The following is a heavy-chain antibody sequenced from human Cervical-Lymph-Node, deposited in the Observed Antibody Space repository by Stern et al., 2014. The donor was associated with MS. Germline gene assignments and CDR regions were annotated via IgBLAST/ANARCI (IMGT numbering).Heavy chain of an antibody. CDR2: IGWNSEGR. CDR3: AKADDYAAGIDA. Sequence: VQLVESGGGMVPPGRSLRLSCEASGFKFDAFAMHWVRQAPGKGLEWVSGIGWNSEGRGYADSVQGRFTISRDNAKSSLYLQMNSLTAEDTALYYCAKADDYAAGIDAWGQGTLVVVSS. V-gene: IGHV3-9*01. D-gene: IGHD3-16*01. J-gene: IGHJ5*02. CDR1: GFKFDAFA.